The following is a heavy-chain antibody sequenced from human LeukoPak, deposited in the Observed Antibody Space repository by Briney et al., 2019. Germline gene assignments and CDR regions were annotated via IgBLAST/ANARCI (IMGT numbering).Heavy chain of an antibody. CDR1: GFTFDDYG. D-gene: IGHD6-13*01. V-gene: IGHV3-20*04. CDR3: AKDLGYSSSWYYFDY. J-gene: IGHJ4*02. Sequence: GGSLRLSRAASGFTFDDYGMSWVRQVPGKGLEWVSGINWNSGSTGYVDSVKGRFTISRDNAKKSLYLQMNSLRAEDTALYYCAKDLGYSSSWYYFDYWGQGTLVTVSS. CDR2: INWNSGST.